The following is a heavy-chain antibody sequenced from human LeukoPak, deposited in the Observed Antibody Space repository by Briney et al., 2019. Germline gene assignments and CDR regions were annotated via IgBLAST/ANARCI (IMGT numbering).Heavy chain of an antibody. J-gene: IGHJ4*02. CDR3: VSFYETY. CDR2: INSDGSWT. CDR1: GNYW. V-gene: IGHV3-74*01. D-gene: IGHD2/OR15-2a*01. Sequence: GGSLRLSCAASGNYWMHWVRQAPGKGLVWVSHINSDGSWTSYADSVMGRFTISKDNAKNTVYLQMNSLRAEDTAVYYCVSFYETYWGRGTLVTVSS.